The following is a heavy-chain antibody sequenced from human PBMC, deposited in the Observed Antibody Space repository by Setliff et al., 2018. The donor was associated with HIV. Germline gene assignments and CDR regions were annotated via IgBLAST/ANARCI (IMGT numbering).Heavy chain of an antibody. CDR1: GGSISGYF. V-gene: IGHV4-4*07. CDR2: IYTSGST. D-gene: IGHD7-27*01. Sequence: PGGSLRLSCNVSGGSISGYFWTWIRQPAGKGLEWIGRIYTSGSTNYNPSLKSRLSMSIDTSKNHFSLRLTSVTAADTAVYYCARDLPELTGRSFDPWGQGIQVTVSS. CDR3: ARDLPELTGRSFDP. J-gene: IGHJ5*02.